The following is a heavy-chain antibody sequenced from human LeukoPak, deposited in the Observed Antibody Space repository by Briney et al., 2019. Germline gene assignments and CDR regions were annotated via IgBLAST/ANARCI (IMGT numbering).Heavy chain of an antibody. Sequence: PGGSLRLSCAASGFTFRNYWMSWVRQVPGTGLEWVANIKQDGSDRNYVTSVRGRFTISRDNAESSLYLQMNSLRAEDTAVYYWVRNLAVAGTCFDSWGQGPRVTVSS. V-gene: IGHV3-7*03. CDR2: IKQDGSDR. CDR1: GFTFRNYW. J-gene: IGHJ4*02. D-gene: IGHD6-19*01. CDR3: VRNLAVAGTCFDS.